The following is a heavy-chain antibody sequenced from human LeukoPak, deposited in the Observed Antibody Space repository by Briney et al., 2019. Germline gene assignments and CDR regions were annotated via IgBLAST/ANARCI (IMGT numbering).Heavy chain of an antibody. CDR3: AKRPYGSGSYSGAHFDY. Sequence: GGSLRLSCAASGFTFSSYAMSWVRQAPGKGLEWVSTTSNRGGSTYYADSVKGRFTISRDNSRNTLYLQMNSLRAEDTAVYYCAKRPYGSGSYSGAHFDYWGQGTLVTVSS. J-gene: IGHJ4*02. CDR2: TSNRGGST. D-gene: IGHD3-10*01. V-gene: IGHV3-23*01. CDR1: GFTFSSYA.